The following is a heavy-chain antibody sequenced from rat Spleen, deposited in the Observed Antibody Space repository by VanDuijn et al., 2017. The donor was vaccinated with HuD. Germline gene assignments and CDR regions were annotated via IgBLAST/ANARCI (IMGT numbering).Heavy chain of an antibody. CDR2: INTDGGGT. CDR3: ARHPTYYGFDGDWFAC. J-gene: IGHJ3*01. V-gene: IGHV5-31*01. Sequence: EVQLVESGGGLVQPGRSLKISCVASGFTFNNYWMTWIRQAPGKGLEWVSSINTDGGGTYYPDSVKGRFTISRDNAKSTLYLQMDSLRSEDTATYYCARHPTYYGFDGDWFACWGQGTLVTVSS. D-gene: IGHD1-9*01. CDR1: GFTFNNYW.